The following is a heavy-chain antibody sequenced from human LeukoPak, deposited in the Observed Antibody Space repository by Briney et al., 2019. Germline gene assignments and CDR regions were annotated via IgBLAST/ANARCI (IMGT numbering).Heavy chain of an antibody. V-gene: IGHV5-51*01. Sequence: VESLKISCKGSGYGFTTCWIGWVRQMPGKGLEWMGVINPGNSDTRYSPSFQGQVTISADKSITTAYLQWSSLKASDTAMYYCARLRWAAGDGYYFDYWGQGTPVTVSS. CDR1: GYGFTTCW. D-gene: IGHD6-13*01. CDR3: ARLRWAAGDGYYFDY. CDR2: INPGNSDT. J-gene: IGHJ4*02.